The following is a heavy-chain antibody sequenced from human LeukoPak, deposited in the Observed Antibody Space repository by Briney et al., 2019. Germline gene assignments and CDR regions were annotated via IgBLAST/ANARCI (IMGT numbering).Heavy chain of an antibody. CDR3: ARARYTVTDEPYYYYYYMDV. D-gene: IGHD4-17*01. CDR1: GFTFSGSA. CDR2: IRSKANSYAT. V-gene: IGHV3-73*01. J-gene: IGHJ6*03. Sequence: GGSLRLSCAASGFTFSGSAMHWVRQASGKGLEWVGRIRSKANSYATAYAASVKGRFTISRDDSKNTAYLQMNSLRAEDTAVYYCARARYTVTDEPYYYYYYMDVWGKGTTVTVSS.